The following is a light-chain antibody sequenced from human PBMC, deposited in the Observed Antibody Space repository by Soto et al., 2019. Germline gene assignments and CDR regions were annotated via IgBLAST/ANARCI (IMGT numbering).Light chain of an antibody. CDR3: KQRSNWPPT. J-gene: IGKJ1*01. CDR1: QSVSSY. CDR2: DAS. V-gene: IGKV3-11*01. Sequence: EILLTQSPSTRSLSPGERATLSCTPSQSVSSYLAWYQQKPGQAPRLLIYDASNRATGIPARFSCSGSGPDFTLTISSLEPEDFAVYSCKQRSNWPPTFGKGTKVDIK.